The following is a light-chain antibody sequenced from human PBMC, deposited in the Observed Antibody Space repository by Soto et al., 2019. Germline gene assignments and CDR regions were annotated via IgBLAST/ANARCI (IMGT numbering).Light chain of an antibody. CDR3: SSYTSSSLPV. Sequence: QSALTQPASVSGSPGQSITISCTGTSSDVGGYNYVPWYQQHPGKAPKLMIYEVSNRPSGVSNRFSGSTSGNTASLTISGLQAEDEAADYCSSYTSSSLPVFGGGTQLTVL. CDR2: EVS. CDR1: SSDVGGYNY. J-gene: IGLJ2*01. V-gene: IGLV2-14*01.